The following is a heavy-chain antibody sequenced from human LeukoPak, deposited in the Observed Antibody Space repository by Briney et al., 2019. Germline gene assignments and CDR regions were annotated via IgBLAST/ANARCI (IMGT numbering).Heavy chain of an antibody. J-gene: IGHJ4*02. V-gene: IGHV4-30-2*01. D-gene: IGHD2-2*01. CDR3: ARAALVGSSTSGYFDY. Sequence: SETLPLTCAVSGGSISSGGYSWSWIRQRPGKGLEWIAYMYHSGTTYYNPSLKSRVTISADRSKNQFSLKLSSVTAADTAVYYCARAALVGSSTSGYFDYWGQGTLVTVSS. CDR1: GGSISSGGYS. CDR2: MYHSGTT.